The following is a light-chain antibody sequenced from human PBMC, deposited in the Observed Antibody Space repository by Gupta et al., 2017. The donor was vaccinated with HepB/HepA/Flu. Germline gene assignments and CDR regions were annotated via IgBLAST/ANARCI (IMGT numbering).Light chain of an antibody. Sequence: DIQMTQSPSTLSASVGDRVTITCRASQSISGWLAWYQQKPGKAPKLLIYRASSLESGVPSRFSGSGSGTEFTLTISSLQPDDFAIYYCQQYDSYFRTFGQGTKVEVK. CDR1: QSISGW. V-gene: IGKV1-5*03. CDR3: QQYDSYFRT. CDR2: RAS. J-gene: IGKJ1*01.